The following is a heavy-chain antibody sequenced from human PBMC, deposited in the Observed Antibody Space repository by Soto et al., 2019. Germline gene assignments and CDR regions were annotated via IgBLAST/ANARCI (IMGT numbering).Heavy chain of an antibody. Sequence: PGGSLRLSCAASGFKFSSYWMSWVRQAPGKGLEWVANIKQDGSEKYYVDSVKGRFTISRDNAENSLYLQMNSLRVDDTAVYYCARERGSSWDDVYFQHWGQGTLVTVSS. D-gene: IGHD6-13*01. CDR3: ARERGSSWDDVYFQH. V-gene: IGHV3-7*01. CDR2: IKQDGSEK. CDR1: GFKFSSYW. J-gene: IGHJ1*01.